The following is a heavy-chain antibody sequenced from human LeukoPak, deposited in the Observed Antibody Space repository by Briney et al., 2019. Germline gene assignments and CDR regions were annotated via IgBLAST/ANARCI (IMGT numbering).Heavy chain of an antibody. V-gene: IGHV3-30-3*01. CDR1: GFTFSSYA. J-gene: IGHJ4*02. CDR2: ISYDGSNK. Sequence: GRPLRLSCAASGFTFSSYAMHWVRQAPGKGLEWVAVISYDGSNKYYADSVKGRFTISRDNSKNTLYLQMNSLRAEDTAVYYCARDQMDDCSGGSCYSPLNYFDYWGQGTLVTVSS. D-gene: IGHD2-15*01. CDR3: ARDQMDDCSGGSCYSPLNYFDY.